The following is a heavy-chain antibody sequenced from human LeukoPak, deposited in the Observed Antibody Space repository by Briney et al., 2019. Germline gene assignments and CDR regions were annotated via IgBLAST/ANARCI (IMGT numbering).Heavy chain of an antibody. J-gene: IGHJ4*02. CDR3: ARDVYYYDSSGYYPLAWFNY. CDR1: GDSISTSNSY. CDR2: IYYSGST. Sequence: SETLSLTCTVSGDSISTSNSYWGWIRQPPGKGLEWIGYIYYSGSTNYNPSLKSRVTISVDTSKNQFSLKLSSVTAADTAVYYCARDVYYYDSSGYYPLAWFNYWGQGTLVTVSS. D-gene: IGHD3-22*01. V-gene: IGHV4-61*01.